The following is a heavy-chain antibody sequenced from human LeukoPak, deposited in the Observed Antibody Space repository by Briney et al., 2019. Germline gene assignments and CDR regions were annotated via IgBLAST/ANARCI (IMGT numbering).Heavy chain of an antibody. D-gene: IGHD3-3*01. CDR3: QSRYLEWLLDY. V-gene: IGHV4-59*08. Sequence: SETLSLTCAVSGGSISNYYWSWIRQPPGKALEWIGYIYYSGRTDYNPSLKSRVTISVDTSKKQFSLKLSSVTAANTAMYYCQSRYLEWLLDYWGQGTLVTVSS. J-gene: IGHJ4*02. CDR2: IYYSGRT. CDR1: GGSISNYY.